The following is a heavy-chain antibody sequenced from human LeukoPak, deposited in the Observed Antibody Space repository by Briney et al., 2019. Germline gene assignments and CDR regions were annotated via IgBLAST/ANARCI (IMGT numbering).Heavy chain of an antibody. J-gene: IGHJ4*02. V-gene: IGHV3-7*01. CDR1: GFTFSSYW. CDR3: AKGQRFYGEYYFDY. D-gene: IGHD4-17*01. Sequence: QTGGSLRLSCAASGFTFSSYWMSWVRQAPGKGLEWVANIKQDGSEKYYVDSVKGRFTISRDNAKNSLYLQMNSLRAEDTAVYYCAKGQRFYGEYYFDYWGQGTLVTVSS. CDR2: IKQDGSEK.